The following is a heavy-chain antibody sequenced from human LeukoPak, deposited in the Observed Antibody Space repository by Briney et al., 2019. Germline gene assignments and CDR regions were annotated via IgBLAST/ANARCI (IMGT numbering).Heavy chain of an antibody. CDR3: AKDNVFDTASDS. CDR2: ISGSGGST. V-gene: IGHV3-23*01. Sequence: PGRSLRLSCAASGFTFSSYAMHWVRQTPGEGLEWVSGISGSGGSTYYADSVKGRFTISRDISKNRLYLQMNSLRAEDTAVYYCAKDNVFDTASDSWGQGTLVTVSS. J-gene: IGHJ4*02. CDR1: GFTFSSYA. D-gene: IGHD5-18*01.